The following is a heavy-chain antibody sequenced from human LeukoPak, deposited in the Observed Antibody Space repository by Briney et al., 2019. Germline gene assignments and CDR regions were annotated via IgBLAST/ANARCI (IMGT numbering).Heavy chain of an antibody. V-gene: IGHV4-30-4*01. CDR3: ARGVESDILTGYDPYFDY. CDR1: GGSTSSGDYY. CDR2: IYYSGST. Sequence: SETLSLTCTVSGGSTSSGDYYWSWIRQPPGKGLEWIGYIYYSGSTYYNPSLKSRVTISVDTSKNQFSLKLSSVTAADTAVYYCARGVESDILTGYDPYFDYWGQGTLVTASS. D-gene: IGHD3-9*01. J-gene: IGHJ4*02.